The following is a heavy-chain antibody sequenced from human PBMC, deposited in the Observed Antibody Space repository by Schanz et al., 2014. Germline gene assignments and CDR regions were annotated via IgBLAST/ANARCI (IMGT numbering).Heavy chain of an antibody. Sequence: QVQLVQSGAEVKKPGASVKVSCKASGYTFTSYDINWVRQATGQGLEWMGWMNSKTGNTGYAQRFQGRVTMTRNTSITTAYLELSSLRSGDTAVYYCTKGRTFGRWGQGTPITVSS. CDR1: GYTFTSYD. CDR2: MNSKTGNT. J-gene: IGHJ4*02. V-gene: IGHV1-8*01. D-gene: IGHD3-16*01. CDR3: TKGRTFGR.